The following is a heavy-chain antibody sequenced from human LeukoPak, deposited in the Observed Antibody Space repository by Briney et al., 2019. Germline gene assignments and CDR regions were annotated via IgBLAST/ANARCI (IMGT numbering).Heavy chain of an antibody. CDR3: ARLGRGYSYGQADY. V-gene: IGHV4-4*07. CDR1: GGSISSYY. CDR2: IYTSGST. Sequence: SETLSLTCTVSGGSISSYYWSWIRQPAGKGLEWIGRIYTSGSTNYNPSLKSRVTMSVDTSKNQFSLKLSSVTAADTAVYYCARLGRGYSYGQADYWGQGTMVTVSS. J-gene: IGHJ4*02. D-gene: IGHD5-18*01.